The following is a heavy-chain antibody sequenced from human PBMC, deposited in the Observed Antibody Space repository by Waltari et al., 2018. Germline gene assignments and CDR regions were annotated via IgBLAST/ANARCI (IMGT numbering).Heavy chain of an antibody. CDR3: ATRGATRWLRLYGMDV. CDR1: GYTLTELS. V-gene: IGHV1-24*01. Sequence: QVQLVQSGAEVKKPGASVKVSCKVSGYTLTELSMHWVRQAPGKGLEWMGGFDPEDGGTIYEQKFQGRVTMTEDTSTDTAYMELSSLRSEDTAVYYCATRGATRWLRLYGMDVWGQGTTVTVSS. CDR2: FDPEDGGT. D-gene: IGHD5-12*01. J-gene: IGHJ6*02.